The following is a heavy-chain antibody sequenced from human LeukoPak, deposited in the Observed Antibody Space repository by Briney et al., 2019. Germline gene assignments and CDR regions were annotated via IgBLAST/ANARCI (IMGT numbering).Heavy chain of an antibody. V-gene: IGHV3-11*01. CDR2: ISKAGATI. D-gene: IGHD4-23*01. J-gene: IGHJ4*02. Sequence: GGSLRLSCAASGFTLSDYFMIWVRQVPGKGLQWVAYISKAGATIQYEDSVKGRFTISRDNAQNAPYLQMNSLRVDDTGMYFCAREDYGGTNFDQWGQGTLVTVST. CDR3: AREDYGGTNFDQ. CDR1: GFTLSDYF.